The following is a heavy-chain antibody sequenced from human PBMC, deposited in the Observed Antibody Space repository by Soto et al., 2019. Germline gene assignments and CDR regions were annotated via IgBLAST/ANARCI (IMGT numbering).Heavy chain of an antibody. J-gene: IGHJ5*02. V-gene: IGHV1-18*01. CDR3: ARGYCSSTSCLVLRWFDP. CDR2: ISAYNSNT. Sequence: ASVKVSCKASGYTFTSYGISWVRQAPGQGLEWMGWISAYNSNTNYAQKLQGRVTMTTDTSTSTAYMELRSLRSDDTAVYYCARGYCSSTSCLVLRWFDPWGQGTLVTVSS. CDR1: GYTFTSYG. D-gene: IGHD2-2*01.